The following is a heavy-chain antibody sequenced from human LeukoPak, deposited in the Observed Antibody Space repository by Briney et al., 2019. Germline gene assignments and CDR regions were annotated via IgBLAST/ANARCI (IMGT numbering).Heavy chain of an antibody. J-gene: IGHJ4*02. CDR1: GYTFTSYD. CDR3: ARVRSSGYYWAY. V-gene: IGHV1-8*01. D-gene: IGHD3-22*01. Sequence: APVKVSCKASGYTFTSYDINWVRQATGQGLEWMGWTNPNSGNTGYAQKFQGRVTMTRNTSISTAYMELSSLRSEDTAVYYCARVRSSGYYWAYWGQGTLVTVSS. CDR2: TNPNSGNT.